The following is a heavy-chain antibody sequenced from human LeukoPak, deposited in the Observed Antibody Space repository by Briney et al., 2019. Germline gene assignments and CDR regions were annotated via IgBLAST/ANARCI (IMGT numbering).Heavy chain of an antibody. CDR3: ERGGGSSGYFPPLDFDY. CDR1: GGSISSYY. Sequence: SETLSLTCTVSGGSISSYYSSWIRQPPGKGLEWIGYIYYSGSTNYNPSLKSRDTISVDTSKNQFSLRLSSVTAADTAVYYCERGGGSSGYFPPLDFDYWGQGTLVTVSS. CDR2: IYYSGST. D-gene: IGHD3-22*01. V-gene: IGHV4-59*01. J-gene: IGHJ4*02.